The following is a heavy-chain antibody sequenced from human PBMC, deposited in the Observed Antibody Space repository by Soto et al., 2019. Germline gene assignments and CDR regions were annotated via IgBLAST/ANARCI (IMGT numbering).Heavy chain of an antibody. J-gene: IGHJ4*02. CDR1: GFTFSRFT. CDR2: LIGSSGST. V-gene: IGHV3-23*01. D-gene: IGHD3-9*01. CDR3: AKDRQPDGIWTFDS. Sequence: EVQLLESGGGLVQPGGSLRLSCVASGFTFSRFTMSWVRQAPGKGLEWVAGLIGSSGSTDYADSVKGRFTISRDTSNNILYLQMNSLRVEDTAEYYCAKDRQPDGIWTFDSWGQGTLVTVSS.